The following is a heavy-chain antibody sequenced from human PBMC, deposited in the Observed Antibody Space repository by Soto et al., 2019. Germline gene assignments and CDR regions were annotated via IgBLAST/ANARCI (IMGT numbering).Heavy chain of an antibody. V-gene: IGHV6-1*01. CDR1: GDSVSSNSAA. CDR3: GRAKEYTSSSGLDV. J-gene: IGHJ6*02. Sequence: SLTCGISGDSVSSNSAAWNWIRQSPSRGLEWLGRTYYRSKWYSDYAVSVKSRITINPDTSKNQFSLHLNSVTPEDTAVYYCGRAKEYTSSSGLDVWGQGTTVTVS. D-gene: IGHD6-6*01. CDR2: TYYRSKWYS.